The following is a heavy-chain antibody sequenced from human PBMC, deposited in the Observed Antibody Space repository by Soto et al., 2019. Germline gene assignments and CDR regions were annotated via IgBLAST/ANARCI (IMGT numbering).Heavy chain of an antibody. CDR1: GGTFSSYA. J-gene: IGHJ6*02. V-gene: IGHV1-69*13. CDR3: ARAGYYYDSKPPNYYGMDV. CDR2: IIPIFGTA. Sequence: SVKVSCKASGGTFSSYAISWVRQAPGQGLEWMGGIIPIFGTANYAQKFQGRVTITADESTSTAYMELSSLRSEDTAVYYCARAGYYYDSKPPNYYGMDVWGQGTTVTASS. D-gene: IGHD3-22*01.